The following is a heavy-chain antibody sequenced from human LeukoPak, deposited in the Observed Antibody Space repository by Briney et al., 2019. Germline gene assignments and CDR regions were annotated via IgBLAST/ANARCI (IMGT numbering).Heavy chain of an antibody. CDR3: ARESPTYHYYYYMDV. J-gene: IGHJ6*03. CDR1: GGSISSSSYY. V-gene: IGHV4-39*07. Sequence: SETLSLTCTVSGGSISSSSYYWGWIRQPPGKGLEWIGSIYYSGSTYYNPSLKSRVTISVDTSKNQFSLKLSSVTAADTAVYYCARESPTYHYYYYMDVWGKGTTVTVSS. CDR2: IYYSGST. D-gene: IGHD4-17*01.